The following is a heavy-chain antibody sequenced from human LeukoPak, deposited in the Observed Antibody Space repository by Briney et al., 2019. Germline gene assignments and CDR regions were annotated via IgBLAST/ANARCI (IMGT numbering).Heavy chain of an antibody. CDR3: ARSGASSGWYSAAYYYYYMDV. D-gene: IGHD6-19*01. V-gene: IGHV6-1*01. CDR1: GDSVSSNSAA. J-gene: IGHJ6*03. CDR2: TYYRSKWYN. Sequence: SQTLSLTCAISGDSVSSNSAAWNWIRQSPSRGLEWLGRTYYRSKWYNDYAVSVKSRITINPDTSKNQFSLQLNSVTPEDTAVYYCARSGASSGWYSAAYYYYYMDVWGKGTTVTVSS.